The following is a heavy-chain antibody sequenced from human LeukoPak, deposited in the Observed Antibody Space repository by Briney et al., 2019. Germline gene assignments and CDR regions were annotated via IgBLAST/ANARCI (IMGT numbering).Heavy chain of an antibody. D-gene: IGHD6-13*01. CDR3: ARATLVGYTGNYFEY. CDR1: GGSISSSNW. V-gene: IGHV4-4*02. J-gene: IGHJ4*02. Sequence: SETLSLTCAVSGGSISSSNWWSWVRQPPGKGLEWIGEVFHSGSTNYNPSLKSRVTISVDKSKNQFSLKLSSVTAADTAVYYCARATLVGYTGNYFEYWGQGTLVTVSS. CDR2: VFHSGST.